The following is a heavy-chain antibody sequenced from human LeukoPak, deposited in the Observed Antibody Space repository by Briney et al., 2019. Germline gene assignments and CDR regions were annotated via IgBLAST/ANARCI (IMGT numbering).Heavy chain of an antibody. CDR1: GYTFTSYG. CDR2: IIPIFGTA. J-gene: IGHJ5*02. CDR3: ARRYCSSTSCYGGWFDP. V-gene: IGHV1-69*13. D-gene: IGHD2-2*01. Sequence: ASVKVSCKASGYTFTSYGISWVRQAPGQGLEWMGGIIPIFGTANYAQKFQGRVTITADESTSTAYMELSSLRSEDTAVYYCARRYCSSTSCYGGWFDPWGQGTLVTVSS.